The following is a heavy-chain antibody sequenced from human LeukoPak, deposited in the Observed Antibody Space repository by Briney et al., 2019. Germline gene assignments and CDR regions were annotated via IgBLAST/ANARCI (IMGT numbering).Heavy chain of an antibody. Sequence: PGGSLRLSCAASGFTFSSYDMHWVRQAPGKGLEWVAVIWYDGSNKYYADSVKGRFTISRDNSKNTLYLQMNSLRAEDTAVYYCARENYDILTGYYSGSGWFDPWGQGTLVTVSS. V-gene: IGHV3-33*08. CDR1: GFTFSSYD. J-gene: IGHJ5*02. CDR2: IWYDGSNK. CDR3: ARENYDILTGYYSGSGWFDP. D-gene: IGHD3-9*01.